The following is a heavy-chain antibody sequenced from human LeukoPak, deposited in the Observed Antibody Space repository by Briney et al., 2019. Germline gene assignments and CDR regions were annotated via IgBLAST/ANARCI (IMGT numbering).Heavy chain of an antibody. D-gene: IGHD3-22*01. CDR1: GGSISRRSYY. CDR2: IHYSGTT. J-gene: IGHJ4*02. CDR3: ARRGYYDSSGSFDY. Sequence: PSETLSLTCTVSGGSISRRSYYWGWIRQSPGKGLEWIGSIHYSGTTYYNPSLKSRVTISVDTSKNQFSLKLSSVTAADTAVYYRARRGYYDSSGSFDYWGQGTLVTVSS. V-gene: IGHV4-39*01.